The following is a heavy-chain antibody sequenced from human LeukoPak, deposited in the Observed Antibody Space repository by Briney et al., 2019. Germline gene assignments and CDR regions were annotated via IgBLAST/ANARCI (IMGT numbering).Heavy chain of an antibody. D-gene: IGHD5-12*01. CDR1: GFTFRSYA. V-gene: IGHV3-30-3*01. CDR3: ARGGKWLRPYYFDY. Sequence: GGSLRLSCAASGFTFRSYAMHWVRQAPGKGLEWVAVISYDGSNKYYADSVKGRFTISRDNSKNTLYLQMNSLRAEDTAVYYCARGGKWLRPYYFDYWGQGTLVTVSS. J-gene: IGHJ4*02. CDR2: ISYDGSNK.